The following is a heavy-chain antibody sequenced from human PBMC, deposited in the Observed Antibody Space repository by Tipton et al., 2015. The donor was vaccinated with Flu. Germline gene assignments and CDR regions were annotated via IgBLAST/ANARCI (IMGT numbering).Heavy chain of an antibody. J-gene: IGHJ4*02. V-gene: IGHV1-69*01. CDR1: GGTFSDDD. CDR3: ARQIGGGDCY. CDR2: INPGFGTV. D-gene: IGHD2-21*01. Sequence: QSGPEVKKSGSSVKVSCKASGGTFSDDDITWVRQAPGQGLEWVGGINPGFGTVNYQEKFQGRVTIAADESRTTSYMEMSSLRHEDTAMYYCARQIGGGDCYWGQGTLVTVSS.